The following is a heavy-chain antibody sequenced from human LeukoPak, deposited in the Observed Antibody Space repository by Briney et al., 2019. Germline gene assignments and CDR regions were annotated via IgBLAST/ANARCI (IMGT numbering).Heavy chain of an antibody. Sequence: PGGSLRLSCAASGFTFSSYAMSWVRQAPGKGLEWVSAISGSGGSTYYADSVKGRFTISRDNSKNTLYLQMNSLRAEDTAVYYCAKGELAYCGGDCHDAFDIWGQGTMVTVSS. D-gene: IGHD2-21*01. V-gene: IGHV3-23*01. CDR3: AKGELAYCGGDCHDAFDI. J-gene: IGHJ3*02. CDR1: GFTFSSYA. CDR2: ISGSGGST.